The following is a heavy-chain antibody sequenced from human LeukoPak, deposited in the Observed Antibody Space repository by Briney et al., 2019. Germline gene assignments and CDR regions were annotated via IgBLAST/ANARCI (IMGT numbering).Heavy chain of an antibody. Sequence: GGSLRLSCGVSGFIVSRNYVSWVRQAPGKGLEWVSIIYTGGDTYYADSVKGRFTISRDNSNNTLYLQMNSLRAEDTGMYYCARDRRYSSSWYFWNWGQGTLVTVSS. CDR2: IYTGGDT. J-gene: IGHJ4*02. D-gene: IGHD6-13*01. V-gene: IGHV3-53*01. CDR1: GFIVSRNY. CDR3: ARDRRYSSSWYFWN.